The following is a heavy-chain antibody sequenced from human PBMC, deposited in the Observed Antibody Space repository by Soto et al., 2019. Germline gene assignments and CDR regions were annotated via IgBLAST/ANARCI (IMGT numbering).Heavy chain of an antibody. CDR1: GYTLTELS. V-gene: IGHV1-24*01. J-gene: IGHJ5*02. Sequence: GASVKVSCKVSGYTLTELSMHWVRQAPGKGLEWMGGFDPEDGETIYAQKFQGRVTMTEDTSTDTAYMELSSLRSEDTAVYYCAKVWLHYIDSSSYKRYNWFDPWGQGTLVTVSS. CDR2: FDPEDGET. CDR3: AKVWLHYIDSSSYKRYNWFDP. D-gene: IGHD2-2*02.